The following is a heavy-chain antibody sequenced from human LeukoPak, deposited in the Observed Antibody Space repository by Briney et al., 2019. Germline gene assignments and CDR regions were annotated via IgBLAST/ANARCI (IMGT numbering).Heavy chain of an antibody. Sequence: GRSLRLSFAASGFPFSSYGMHWVRQAPGKGLEWVAVILYDGSNKYYADSVKGRFTISRDNSKNTLYLQMNSLRAEDTAVYYCARLNYYDSSGYYKSDYYYGMDVWGQGTTVTVSS. V-gene: IGHV3-33*01. J-gene: IGHJ6*02. D-gene: IGHD3-22*01. CDR1: GFPFSSYG. CDR3: ARLNYYDSSGYYKSDYYYGMDV. CDR2: ILYDGSNK.